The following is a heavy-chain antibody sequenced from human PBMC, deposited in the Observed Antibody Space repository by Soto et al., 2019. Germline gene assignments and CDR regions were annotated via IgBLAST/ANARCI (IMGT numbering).Heavy chain of an antibody. CDR1: GFTFSSYA. CDR3: ARDRDYTRAYYYYGMDV. D-gene: IGHD4-4*01. J-gene: IGHJ6*02. Sequence: QVQLVESGGGVVQPGRSLRLSCAASGFTFSSYAMHLVRQAPGKGLEWVAVISYDGSNKYYADSVKGRFTISRDNSKNTLYLQMNSLRAEDTAVYYCARDRDYTRAYYYYGMDVWGQGTTVTVSS. V-gene: IGHV3-30-3*01. CDR2: ISYDGSNK.